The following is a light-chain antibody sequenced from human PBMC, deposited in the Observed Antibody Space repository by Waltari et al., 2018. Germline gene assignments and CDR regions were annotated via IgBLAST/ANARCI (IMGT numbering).Light chain of an antibody. CDR3: QQRSNWQVT. CDR2: DAS. Sequence: EIVLTQSPATLSLSPGERATLSCRASQSVSSYLAWYQQKPGQAPRRLIYDASNRATGIPAMFSGSGSGTDFTLTISSLEPEDFAVYYCQQRSNWQVTFGGGTKVEIK. J-gene: IGKJ4*01. V-gene: IGKV3-11*01. CDR1: QSVSSY.